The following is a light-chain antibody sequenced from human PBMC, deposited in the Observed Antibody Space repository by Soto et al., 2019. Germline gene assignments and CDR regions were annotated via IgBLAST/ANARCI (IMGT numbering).Light chain of an antibody. J-gene: IGLJ7*01. CDR2: SNN. Sequence: QSVLTQPPSASGTPGQRVTISCSGNSSNIGSNTGNWYQQLPGTAPKLLIYSNNRRPSGVPDRFSGSKSGTSASLAISGLQSDDEADYYCAAWDDSLNGQVFGGGTQLTVL. CDR3: AAWDDSLNGQV. CDR1: SSNIGSNT. V-gene: IGLV1-44*01.